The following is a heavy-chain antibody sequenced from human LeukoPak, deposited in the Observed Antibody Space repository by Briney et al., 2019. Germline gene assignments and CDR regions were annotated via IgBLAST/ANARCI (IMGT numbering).Heavy chain of an antibody. J-gene: IGHJ4*02. D-gene: IGHD6-6*01. Sequence: GGSLRLSCAASGFTLSDYYMSWIRQAPGKGLEWVSYISSSSSYTNYADSVKGRFTISRDNAKNSLYLQMNSLRAEDTAVYYCARGRSIVHFDYWGQGTLVTVYS. CDR2: ISSSSSYT. CDR3: ARGRSIVHFDY. V-gene: IGHV3-11*05. CDR1: GFTLSDYY.